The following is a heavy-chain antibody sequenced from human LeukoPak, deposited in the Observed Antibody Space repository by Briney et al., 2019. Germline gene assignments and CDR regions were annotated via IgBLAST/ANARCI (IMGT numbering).Heavy chain of an antibody. CDR3: ARDGGIAVAGTFDY. CDR1: GGSISSYY. CDR2: IYTSGST. J-gene: IGHJ4*02. Sequence: PSETLSLTCTVSGGSISSYYGSWIRQPAGKGLEWIGRIYTSGSTNYNPSLKSRVTMSVDTSKNQFSLKLSSVTAADTAVYYCARDGGIAVAGTFDYWGQGTLVTVSS. D-gene: IGHD6-19*01. V-gene: IGHV4-4*07.